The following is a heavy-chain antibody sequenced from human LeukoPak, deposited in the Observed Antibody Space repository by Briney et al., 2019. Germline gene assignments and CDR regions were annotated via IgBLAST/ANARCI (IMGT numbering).Heavy chain of an antibody. Sequence: PGGSLRLSCEVSGFTFSDYTVTWVRQAPGKGLEWVSYISTSSSTIYYADSVKGRFTISRDNTKNSLYLQMNSLRAEDTAVYYCARIPSGYTLGYGYYYYYMDVWGKGATVTVSS. CDR1: GFTFSDYT. D-gene: IGHD5-18*01. CDR2: ISTSSSTI. CDR3: ARIPSGYTLGYGYYYYYMDV. V-gene: IGHV3-48*04. J-gene: IGHJ6*03.